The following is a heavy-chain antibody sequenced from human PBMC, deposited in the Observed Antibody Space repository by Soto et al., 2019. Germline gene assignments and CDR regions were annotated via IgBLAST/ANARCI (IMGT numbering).Heavy chain of an antibody. Sequence: QVQLVQSAAEVGKPGASVKVSCKASGYTFTTIRLSWVRQAPGQGLEWVGWISPHNGDTQYAQKFQGRVTMTADTATTTAYREVRSLRPDDTAVFYCARDRSGWYDFWGQGTLVTVSS. CDR3: ARDRSGWYDF. J-gene: IGHJ5*01. CDR1: GYTFTTIR. D-gene: IGHD6-19*01. V-gene: IGHV1-18*01. CDR2: ISPHNGDT.